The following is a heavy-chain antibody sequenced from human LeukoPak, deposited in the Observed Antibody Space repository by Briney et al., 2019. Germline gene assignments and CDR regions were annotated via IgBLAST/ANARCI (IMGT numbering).Heavy chain of an antibody. D-gene: IGHD6-13*01. CDR1: GFTFSSYG. CDR2: ISGSGGST. J-gene: IGHJ4*02. CDR3: AKDRHSSSWYWGAFDY. V-gene: IGHV3-23*01. Sequence: GGSLRLSCAASGFTFSSYGMSWVRQAPGKGLEWVSAISGSGGSTYYADSVKGRFTISRDNSKNTLYLQMDSLRAEDTAVYYCAKDRHSSSWYWGAFDYWGQGTLVTVSS.